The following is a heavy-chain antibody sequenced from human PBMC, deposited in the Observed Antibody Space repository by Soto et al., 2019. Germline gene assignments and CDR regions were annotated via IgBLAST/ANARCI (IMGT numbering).Heavy chain of an antibody. CDR1: GGSISSSSYY. Sequence: SETLSLTCTVSGGSISSSSYYWGWIRQPPGKGLEWIGSIYYSGSTYYNPSLKSRVTISVDTSKNQFSLKRSSVTAADTAVYYCARNSGSYDAFDIWGQGTMVTVSS. CDR3: ARNSGSYDAFDI. V-gene: IGHV4-39*01. CDR2: IYYSGST. D-gene: IGHD1-26*01. J-gene: IGHJ3*02.